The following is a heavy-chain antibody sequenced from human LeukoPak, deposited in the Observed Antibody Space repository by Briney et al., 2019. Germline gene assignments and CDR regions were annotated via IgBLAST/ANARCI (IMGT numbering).Heavy chain of an antibody. V-gene: IGHV3-74*01. CDR1: GFTFSRYW. D-gene: IGHD1-26*01. Sequence: PGGSLRLSCAASGFTFSRYWMHWVRQAPGKGLVWVSRINTDGRSTTYADAVKGRFIISRDNAKNTLYLQLNSLRAEDTAVYYCARDLVGATTDYWGQGTLVTVSS. CDR3: ARDLVGATTDY. CDR2: INTDGRST. J-gene: IGHJ4*02.